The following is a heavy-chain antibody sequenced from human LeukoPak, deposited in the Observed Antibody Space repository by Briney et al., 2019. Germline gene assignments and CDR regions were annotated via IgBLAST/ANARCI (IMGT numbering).Heavy chain of an antibody. Sequence: PGGSLRLSCAASGFTFSSYSMNWVRQAPGKGLEWVSYISSSSSTIYYADSVKGRFTISRDNAKNSLYLQMNSLRAEDTAVYYCARDSVGAAMVTVLFDYWGQGTLVTVSS. V-gene: IGHV3-48*01. CDR2: ISSSSSTI. J-gene: IGHJ4*02. D-gene: IGHD5-18*01. CDR1: GFTFSSYS. CDR3: ARDSVGAAMVTVLFDY.